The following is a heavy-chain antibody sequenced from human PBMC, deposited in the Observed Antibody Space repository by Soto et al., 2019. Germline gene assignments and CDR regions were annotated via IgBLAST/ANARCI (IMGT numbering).Heavy chain of an antibody. Sequence: GGSLRLSCATSGFTFSTYAMYWVRQAPGKGLEWVAGIWYDGGDKHYADSVKGRFTISRDNAKNSLYLQMNSLRAEDTAVYYCARKLGFDYWGQGTLVTVSS. CDR1: GFTFSTYA. D-gene: IGHD6-13*01. CDR3: ARKLGFDY. V-gene: IGHV3-33*03. CDR2: IWYDGGDK. J-gene: IGHJ4*02.